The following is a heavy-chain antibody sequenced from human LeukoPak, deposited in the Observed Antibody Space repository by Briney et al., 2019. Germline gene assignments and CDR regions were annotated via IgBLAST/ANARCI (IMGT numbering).Heavy chain of an antibody. CDR3: ATGYFDGTVDY. CDR1: GFTFSSYG. CDR2: ISYDGSNK. J-gene: IGHJ4*02. D-gene: IGHD3-9*01. V-gene: IGHV3-30*03. Sequence: PGGSLRLSCAASGFTFSSYGMHWVRQAPGKGLEWVAVISYDGSNKYYADSVKGRFTISRDNSKNTLYLQMNSLRAEDTAVYYCATGYFDGTVDYWGQGTLVTVSS.